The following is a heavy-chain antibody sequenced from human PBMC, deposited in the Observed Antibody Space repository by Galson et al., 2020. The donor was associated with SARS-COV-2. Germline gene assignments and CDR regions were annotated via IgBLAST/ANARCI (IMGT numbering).Heavy chain of an antibody. D-gene: IGHD5-18*01. CDR1: GFTFSSYA. CDR2: ISDGGGTT. CDR3: AEDRGDSYGYKFHY. J-gene: IGHJ4*02. V-gene: IGHV3-23*01. Sequence: EGFLRLSCVASGFTFSSYAMNWVSQTPGKGLEWVSSISDGGGTTYYADSAKGRFTDSRDNSRNTLYLQMNSLRAKDTSVYYCAEDRGDSYGYKFHYWGQGTLVTGSS.